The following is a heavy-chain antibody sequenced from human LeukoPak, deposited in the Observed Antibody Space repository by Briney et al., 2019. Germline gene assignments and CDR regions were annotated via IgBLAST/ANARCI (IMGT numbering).Heavy chain of an antibody. D-gene: IGHD5-12*01. J-gene: IGHJ4*02. V-gene: IGHV1-2*02. CDR1: GYTFTVYY. Sequence: ASVKVSCKASGYTFTVYYLHWVRQAPGQGLEWTGWINPNSGGTHFAQRFQGRVTMTRDTSISTAYMELSGLRSDDTAVYYCARAPSGYDSFDYWGQGTLVTVSS. CDR2: INPNSGGT. CDR3: ARAPSGYDSFDY.